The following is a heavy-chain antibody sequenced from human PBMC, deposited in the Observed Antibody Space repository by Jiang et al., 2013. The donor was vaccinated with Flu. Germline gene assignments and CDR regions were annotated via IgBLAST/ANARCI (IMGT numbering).Heavy chain of an antibody. CDR3: AKNYDSSGYNPLGDAFDI. CDR2: ISGSGGST. D-gene: IGHD3-22*01. J-gene: IGHJ3*02. V-gene: IGHV3-23*01. Sequence: GKGLEWVSAISGSGGSTYYADSVKGRFTISRDNSKNTLYLQMNSLRAEDTAVYYCAKNYDSSGYNPLGDAFDIWGQGTMVTVSS.